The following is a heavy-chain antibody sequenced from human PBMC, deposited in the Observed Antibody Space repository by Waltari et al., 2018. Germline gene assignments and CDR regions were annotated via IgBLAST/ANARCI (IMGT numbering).Heavy chain of an antibody. D-gene: IGHD6-19*01. V-gene: IGHV4-4*02. J-gene: IGHJ6*03. CDR1: GGSISSSNW. Sequence: QVQLQESGPGLVKPSGTLSLTCAVSGGSISSSNWWSWVRQPPGQGLEWIGEIYHSGRTNYNPSLKSRVTISVDKSKNQFSLKLSSVTAADTAVYYCARDGSGWYKLGYYYYYMDVWGKGTTVTVSS. CDR2: IYHSGRT. CDR3: ARDGSGWYKLGYYYYYMDV.